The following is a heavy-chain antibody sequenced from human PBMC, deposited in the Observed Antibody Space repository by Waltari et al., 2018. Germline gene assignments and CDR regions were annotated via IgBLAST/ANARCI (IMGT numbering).Heavy chain of an antibody. CDR1: GFAFDAHD. CDR3: ARSRYGDYYYYMDV. Sequence: EVQLLESVGGVVRSGGSLRLCCDALGFAFDAHDTSCIRPSQGKGLEWVSGINWNGGSTGYADSVKGRFTISRDNAKNSLYLQMNSLRAEDTALYYCARSRYGDYYYYMDVWGKGTTVTVSS. V-gene: IGHV3-20*04. J-gene: IGHJ6*03. D-gene: IGHD4-17*01. CDR2: INWNGGST.